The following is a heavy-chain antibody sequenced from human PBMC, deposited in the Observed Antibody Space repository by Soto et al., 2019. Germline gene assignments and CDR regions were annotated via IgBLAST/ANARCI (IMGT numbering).Heavy chain of an antibody. V-gene: IGHV3-23*01. D-gene: IGHD3-22*01. CDR1: GFTFSSYA. CDR2: ISGSGGST. J-gene: IGHJ4*02. Sequence: EVQLLESGGGLVQPGGSLRLSCAASGFTFSSYAMSWVRQAPGKGLEWVSAISGSGGSTYYADSVKGRFTISRDNSKNTLYLQMNSLRAEDTAVYYCAKDEYYDSSGYSNFDYWGQGTLVTVSS. CDR3: AKDEYYDSSGYSNFDY.